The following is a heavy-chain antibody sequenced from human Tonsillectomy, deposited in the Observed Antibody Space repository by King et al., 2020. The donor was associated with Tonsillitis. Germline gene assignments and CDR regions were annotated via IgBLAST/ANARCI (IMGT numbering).Heavy chain of an antibody. V-gene: IGHV4-59*01. J-gene: IGHJ6*03. CDR2: IDYSGGT. CDR1: GGSISSYY. Sequence: QLQESGPGLVKPSETLSLTCTVSGGSISSYYWSWFRQPPGKGLEWSGRIDYSGGTNYNPSLKSRGTISLDTSKNQISRRLCSLTAAEPAVYYCARFDDHGSRPGCGWQYYYYYMDVWGKGTTVTVSS. D-gene: IGHD4-23*01. CDR3: ARFDDHGSRPGCGWQYYYYYMDV.